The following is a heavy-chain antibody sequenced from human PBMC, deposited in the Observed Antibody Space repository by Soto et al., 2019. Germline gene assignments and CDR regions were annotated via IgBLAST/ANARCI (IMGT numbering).Heavy chain of an antibody. J-gene: IGHJ6*03. CDR1: GGSISSYY. CDR3: AKVRSGVDTAMSPRPYYYYYYMDV. D-gene: IGHD5-18*01. CDR2: IYYSGST. Sequence: QVQLQESGPGLVKPSETLSLTCTVSGGSISSYYWSWIRQPPGKGLEWIGYIYYSGSTNYNPSLTSRLAISVDTSKNHFSLKLRSVTAAETAADYCAKVRSGVDTAMSPRPYYYYYYMDVWGKGTTVTVSS. V-gene: IGHV4-59*01.